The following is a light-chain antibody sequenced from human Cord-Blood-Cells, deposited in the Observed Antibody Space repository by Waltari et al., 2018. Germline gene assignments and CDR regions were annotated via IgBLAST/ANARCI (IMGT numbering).Light chain of an antibody. V-gene: IGLV3-21*03. Sequence: SYVLTQPPSVSVAPGKTARITCGGNNIGSKSVHWDQQKPGQDPVLVVYDDSDRPSGIPERFSGSTSWTTAALTISRVEAGDEADYYCQVWDSSSDHPVFGGGTKLTVL. CDR2: DDS. CDR1: NIGSKS. J-gene: IGLJ2*01. CDR3: QVWDSSSDHPV.